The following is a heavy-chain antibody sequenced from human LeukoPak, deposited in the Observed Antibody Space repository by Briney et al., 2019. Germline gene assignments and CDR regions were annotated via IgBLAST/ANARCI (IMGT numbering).Heavy chain of an antibody. CDR1: GFTFSSYA. J-gene: IGHJ4*02. CDR2: IRGSGGST. D-gene: IGHD6-19*01. V-gene: IGHV3-23*01. CDR3: AKKRVAVAGTHYFDY. Sequence: GGSLRLSCAASGFTFSSYAMSWVRQAPGKGLEWVSGIRGSGGSTYYADSVKGRFTISRDNSKNTLYLQMNSLRAEDTAVYYCAKKRVAVAGTHYFDYWGQGTLVTVSS.